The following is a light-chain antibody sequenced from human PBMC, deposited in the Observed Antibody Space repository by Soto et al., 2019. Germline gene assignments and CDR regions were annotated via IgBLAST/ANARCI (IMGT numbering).Light chain of an antibody. Sequence: DIVLTQSPATLSLSPGERATLSCRASQSISSVLAWYQQKPGQAPRLLIYDASNRATGIPARFSGSGSGTDFTLTISSLGYEDFAVYYCQHRYNWPLTFGGGSKVEIK. CDR3: QHRYNWPLT. V-gene: IGKV3-11*01. CDR2: DAS. J-gene: IGKJ4*01. CDR1: QSISSV.